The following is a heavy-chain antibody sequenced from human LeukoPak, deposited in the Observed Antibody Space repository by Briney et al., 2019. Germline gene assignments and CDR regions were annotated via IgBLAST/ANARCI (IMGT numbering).Heavy chain of an antibody. CDR1: GYTFTGYY. D-gene: IGHD1-26*01. Sequence: ASVKVSCKASGYTFTGYYMHWVRQAPGQGLEWMGWINPNSGGTNYAQKFQGRVTMTRDTSISTAYMELSRLRSDDTAVSYCARDRSYYVVSNWFDPWGQGTLVTVSS. V-gene: IGHV1-2*02. J-gene: IGHJ5*02. CDR2: INPNSGGT. CDR3: ARDRSYYVVSNWFDP.